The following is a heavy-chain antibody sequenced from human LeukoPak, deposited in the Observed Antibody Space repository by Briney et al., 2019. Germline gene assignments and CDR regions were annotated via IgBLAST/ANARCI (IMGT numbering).Heavy chain of an antibody. CDR3: AKTPLAVAPGDFFDY. D-gene: IGHD6-19*01. CDR1: GFTFSSYA. CDR2: ISGSGGST. V-gene: IGHV3-23*01. J-gene: IGHJ4*02. Sequence: GGSLRLSCEASGFTFSSYAMSWVRQAPGKGLEWVSDISGSGGSTYYADSVKGRFTISRDNSKNTLYLQMNSLRADDTAVYYCAKTPLAVAPGDFFDYWGQGTLVTVSS.